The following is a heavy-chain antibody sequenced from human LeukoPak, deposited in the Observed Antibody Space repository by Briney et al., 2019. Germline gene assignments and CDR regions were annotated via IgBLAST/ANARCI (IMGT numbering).Heavy chain of an antibody. CDR2: ITSTSDTI. CDR1: GFTVSSNY. V-gene: IGHV3-48*01. Sequence: AGGSLRLSCAASGFTVSSNYMSWVRQAPGKGLEWLSYITSTSDTIYYADSVKGRFTISRDNAKNSLYLQMNSLRAEDTAVYYCASFPWDLRPTWGQGTLVSVAS. CDR3: ASFPWDLRPT. D-gene: IGHD1-26*01. J-gene: IGHJ4*02.